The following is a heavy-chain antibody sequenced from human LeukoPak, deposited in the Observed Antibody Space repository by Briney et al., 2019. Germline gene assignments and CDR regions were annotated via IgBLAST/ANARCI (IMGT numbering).Heavy chain of an antibody. CDR1: GFSISSTSYY. Sequence: PSEALSLTCTVSGFSISSTSYYWGWLRQPPGKGLEWIGSINYSGSTYYDPSLKSRVTLSIDTSKNHFSQNLNSVTAADTAVFYCARDDGGSTGRFDPWGQGTLVTVSS. D-gene: IGHD1-26*01. J-gene: IGHJ5*02. CDR3: ARDDGGSTGRFDP. V-gene: IGHV4-39*07. CDR2: INYSGST.